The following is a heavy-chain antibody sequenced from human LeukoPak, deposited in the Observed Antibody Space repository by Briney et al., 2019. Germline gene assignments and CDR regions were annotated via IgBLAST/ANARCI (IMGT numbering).Heavy chain of an antibody. CDR2: LSWNSANI. D-gene: IGHD3-10*01. J-gene: IGHJ4*02. CDR3: AKDMMSTREFLVGS. CDR1: GFTFDDYA. Sequence: GRSLRLSCATSGFTFDDYAMHWVRQAPGKGLEWVSSLSWNSANIDYADSVKGRFTISRDNAKNSLYLQMNSLRVEDTALYYCAKDMMSTREFLVGSWGQGTLVTVSS. V-gene: IGHV3-9*01.